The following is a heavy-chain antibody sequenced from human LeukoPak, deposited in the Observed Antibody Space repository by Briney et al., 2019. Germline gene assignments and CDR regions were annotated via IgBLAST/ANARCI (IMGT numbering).Heavy chain of an antibody. CDR3: AKGNAYGFDY. CDR2: LNGVNGNT. V-gene: IGHV1-3*01. CDR1: GYTFTTYA. Sequence: AAVKVSCKTSGYTFTTYAMHWGRQAPGQRLEWMGWLNGVNGNTKYSQRFQGRVTITRDTSASAAYMELSGLTSEATAVDYCAKGNAYGFDYWGQGTLVTVSS. D-gene: IGHD3-10*01. J-gene: IGHJ4*02.